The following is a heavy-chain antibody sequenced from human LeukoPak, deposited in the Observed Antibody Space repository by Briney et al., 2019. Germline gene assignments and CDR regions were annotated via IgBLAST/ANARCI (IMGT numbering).Heavy chain of an antibody. CDR3: TARYCRSTSCYGEYFQR. Sequence: GGSLRLSCAASGFTFTYAWMSWVRQAPGKGLEWVGRIKSKTDGGTTDYAAPVKGRFTISRDDSKNTLYLQMNSLKTEDTAVYYCTARYCRSTSCYGEYFQRWGQGTLVTVSS. J-gene: IGHJ1*01. D-gene: IGHD2-2*01. V-gene: IGHV3-15*01. CDR2: IKSKTDGGTT. CDR1: GFTFTYAW.